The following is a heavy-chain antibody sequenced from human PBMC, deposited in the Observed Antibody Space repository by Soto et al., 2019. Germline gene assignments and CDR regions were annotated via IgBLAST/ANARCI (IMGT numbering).Heavy chain of an antibody. Sequence: SETLSLTCTVSGGSISSGDYYWSWIRQPPGKGLEWIGYIYYSGSTYYSPSLKSRVTISVDTSKNQFSLKLSSVTAADTAVYYCARTIDSSGYYYPFFDYWGQGTLVTVSS. CDR1: GGSISSGDYY. V-gene: IGHV4-30-4*01. CDR2: IYYSGST. J-gene: IGHJ4*02. CDR3: ARTIDSSGYYYPFFDY. D-gene: IGHD3-22*01.